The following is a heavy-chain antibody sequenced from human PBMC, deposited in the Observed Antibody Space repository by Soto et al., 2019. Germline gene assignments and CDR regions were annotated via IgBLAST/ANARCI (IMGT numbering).Heavy chain of an antibody. CDR3: VRKDYSDWFCDL. Sequence: QVQLQESGPGLVKPSGTLSLTCAVSGASISSSHWWSWVRQPPGKGLEWIGEIYHSGSTYYNASLKSRVAISLDKSKHQFSLKWRSVTAADTAVYYCVRKDYSDWFCDLWGRGTLVTVSS. V-gene: IGHV4-4*02. D-gene: IGHD4-4*01. J-gene: IGHJ2*01. CDR1: GASISSSHW. CDR2: IYHSGST.